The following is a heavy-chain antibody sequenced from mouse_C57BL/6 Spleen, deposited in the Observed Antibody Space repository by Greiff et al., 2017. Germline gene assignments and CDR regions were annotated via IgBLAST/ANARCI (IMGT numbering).Heavy chain of an antibody. D-gene: IGHD4-1*01. CDR3: AKFWDVDWYFDV. CDR2: IDPSDSYT. V-gene: IGHV1-69*01. CDR1: GYTFTSYW. J-gene: IGHJ1*03. Sequence: VQLQQSGAELVMPGASVKLSCKASGYTFTSYWMHWVKQRPGQGLEWIGEIDPSDSYTNYNQKFKGKSTLTVDKSSSTAYMQLSSLTSEDSAVYYCAKFWDVDWYFDVWGTGTTVTVSS.